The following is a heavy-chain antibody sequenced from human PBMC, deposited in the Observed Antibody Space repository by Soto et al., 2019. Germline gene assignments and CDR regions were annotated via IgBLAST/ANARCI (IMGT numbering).Heavy chain of an antibody. J-gene: IGHJ5*01. V-gene: IGHV3-64*01. CDR3: GGYSGDGIWS. Sequence: EVQLVESGGGLVQPGGSLRLSCAASGFTFSSYSIHWVRQAPGKGLEYVSAISSNGGTTSYANSVKGRFTISRDNSKNMLYLQMGSLRAEDMAVYYCGGYSGDGIWSWGHGTLVTVYS. CDR1: GFTFSSYS. D-gene: IGHD1-26*01. CDR2: ISSNGGTT.